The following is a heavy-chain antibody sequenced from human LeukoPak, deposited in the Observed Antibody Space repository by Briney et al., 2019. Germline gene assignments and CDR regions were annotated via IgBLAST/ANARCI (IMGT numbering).Heavy chain of an antibody. Sequence: KTGGSLRLSCTASGFTFGDYALSWFRQAPGKGLEWVGFIRSKAYGGTTEYAASVKGRFTISRDDSKSIAYLQMNSLKTGDTAVYYCTRGGENWNRRGDYWGQGTLVTVSS. CDR1: GFTFGDYA. CDR2: IRSKAYGGTT. D-gene: IGHD1-1*01. CDR3: TRGGENWNRRGDY. J-gene: IGHJ4*02. V-gene: IGHV3-49*05.